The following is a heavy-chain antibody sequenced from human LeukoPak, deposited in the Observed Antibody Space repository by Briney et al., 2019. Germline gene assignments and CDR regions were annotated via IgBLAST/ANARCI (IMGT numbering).Heavy chain of an antibody. J-gene: IGHJ3*02. CDR2: VYSSGST. CDR1: GGSISNYY. V-gene: IGHV4-59*08. D-gene: IGHD3-3*01. CDR3: TRVSVALTNAFDI. Sequence: PSETPSLTCTVSGGSISNYYWSWIRQPPGKGLEWIGYVYSSGSTNYNPSVKSRVTISVDTSKNQFSLKLNSVTAADTAVYYCTRVSVALTNAFDIWGQGTVVTVSS.